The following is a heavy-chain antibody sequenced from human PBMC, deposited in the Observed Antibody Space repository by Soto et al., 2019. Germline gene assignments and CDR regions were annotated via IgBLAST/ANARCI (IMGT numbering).Heavy chain of an antibody. J-gene: IGHJ5*02. V-gene: IGHV4-34*01. D-gene: IGHD2-21*01. CDR2: INHSGNT. CDR1: GGSFNAYY. Sequence: PSETLSLTCAVYGGSFNAYYWSWIRQPPGKGLEWIGEINHSGNTNYNPALKSRVTISVDTPKNQFSLNLTSVTAADTAVYYCARVVVGPTNWFDPWGQGTLVTVSS. CDR3: ARVVVGPTNWFDP.